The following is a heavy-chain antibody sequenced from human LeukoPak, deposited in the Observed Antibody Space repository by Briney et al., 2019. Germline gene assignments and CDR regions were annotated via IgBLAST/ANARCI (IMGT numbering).Heavy chain of an antibody. CDR2: FDPEDGET. D-gene: IGHD3-22*01. J-gene: IGHJ5*02. Sequence: GASVKVSCKASGYTFTSHGISWVRQAPGKGLEWMGGFDPEDGETIYAQKFQGRVTMTEDTSTDTAYMELSSLRSEDTAVYYCATARGGYYYNWFDPWGQGTLVTVSS. CDR3: ATARGGYYYNWFDP. CDR1: GYTFTSHG. V-gene: IGHV1-24*01.